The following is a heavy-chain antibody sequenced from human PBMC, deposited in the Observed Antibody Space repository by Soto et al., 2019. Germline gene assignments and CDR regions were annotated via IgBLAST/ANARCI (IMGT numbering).Heavy chain of an antibody. CDR1: GFTFSSYA. CDR2: ISYDGSNK. CDR3: ARANWGSGDAFDI. D-gene: IGHD7-27*01. J-gene: IGHJ3*02. Sequence: GGSLRLSCAASGFTFSSYAMHWVRQAPGKGLEWVAGISYDGSNKYYADSVKGRFTISRDNSKNTLYLQMNSLRAEDTAVYYCARANWGSGDAFDIWGQGTMVTVSS. V-gene: IGHV3-30*04.